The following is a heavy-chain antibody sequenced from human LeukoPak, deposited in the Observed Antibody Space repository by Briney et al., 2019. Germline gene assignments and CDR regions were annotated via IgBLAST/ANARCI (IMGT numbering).Heavy chain of an antibody. CDR2: IIPIFGTA. CDR1: GYTFTGYY. V-gene: IGHV1-69*13. CDR3: ARGMTMVRGVIVEYYFDY. Sequence: SVKVSCKASGYTFTGYYMHWVRQAPGQGLEWMGGIIPIFGTANYAQKFQGRVTITADESTSTAYMELSSLRSEDTAVYYCARGMTMVRGVIVEYYFDYWGQGTLVTVSS. D-gene: IGHD3-10*01. J-gene: IGHJ4*02.